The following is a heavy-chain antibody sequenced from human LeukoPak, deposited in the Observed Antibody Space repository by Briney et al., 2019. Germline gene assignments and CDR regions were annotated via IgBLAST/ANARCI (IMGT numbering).Heavy chain of an antibody. D-gene: IGHD2-2*01. V-gene: IGHV4-39*01. Sequence: SETLSLTCTVFGGSINSSDYYWGWIRQPPGKGLEWIGSLYYSGSTYYNPSLKSRVTISVDTSKKNFSLKVTSVTAADTAVYFCARHPFPYGRSSTRDYWGQGTLVTVSS. CDR1: GGSINSSDYY. CDR2: LYYSGST. J-gene: IGHJ4*02. CDR3: ARHPFPYGRSSTRDY.